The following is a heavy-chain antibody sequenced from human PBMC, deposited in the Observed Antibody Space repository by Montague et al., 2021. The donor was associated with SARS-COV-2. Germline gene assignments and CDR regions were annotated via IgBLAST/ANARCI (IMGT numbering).Heavy chain of an antibody. Sequence: CAISGDSVSSNNAAWNWIRQSPSRGLEWLGRTCYRSEWYFDYVISPRGRITINPDTSKNQFSLQLDSVTLDDTAVYYCARYSYSGTYFGLNDAFDIWGQGTLVTVSS. V-gene: IGHV6-1*01. J-gene: IGHJ3*02. D-gene: IGHD1-26*01. CDR3: ARYSYSGTYFGLNDAFDI. CDR2: TCYRSEWYF. CDR1: GDSVSSNNAA.